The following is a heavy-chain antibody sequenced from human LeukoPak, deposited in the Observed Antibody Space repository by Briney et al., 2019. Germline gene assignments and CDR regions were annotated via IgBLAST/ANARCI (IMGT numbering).Heavy chain of an antibody. CDR2: ISAIGGST. Sequence: PGGSLRLSCAASGFTVSSKYMSWVRQAPGKGLEWVSVISAIGGSTYYADSVKGRFTISRDNAKNSLYLQMNSLRAEDTAVYYCANNRASLDYWGQGTLVTVSS. D-gene: IGHD2/OR15-2a*01. J-gene: IGHJ4*02. CDR3: ANNRASLDY. CDR1: GFTVSSKY. V-gene: IGHV3-23*01.